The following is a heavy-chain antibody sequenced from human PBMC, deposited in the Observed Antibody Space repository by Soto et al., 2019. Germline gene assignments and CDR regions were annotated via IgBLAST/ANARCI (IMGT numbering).Heavy chain of an antibody. CDR1: GFTFSNYA. CDR2: ISGSGDST. Sequence: GGSLRLSFAASGFTFSNYAMSWVRQAPGKGLEGVSSISGSGDSTYFAYSVKVRFTISRDNFKNTLYLQMNGLRVEDTAMYYCEGSFGYXWGQGTLLTISX. V-gene: IGHV3-23*01. J-gene: IGHJ5*02. CDR3: EGSFGYX. D-gene: IGHD3-10*01.